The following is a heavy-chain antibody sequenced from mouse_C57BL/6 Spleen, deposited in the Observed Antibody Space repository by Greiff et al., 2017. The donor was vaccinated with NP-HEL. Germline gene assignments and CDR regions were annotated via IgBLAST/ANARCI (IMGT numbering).Heavy chain of an antibody. J-gene: IGHJ4*01. V-gene: IGHV1-59*01. Sequence: QVQLQQPGAELVRPGTSVKLSCKASGYTFTSYWMHWVKQRPGQGLEWIGVIDPSDSYTNSNQKFKGKATLTVDTSSSTAYMQLSSLTSEDSAVYYCARSTGYYAMDYWGQGTSVTVSS. CDR1: GYTFTSYW. CDR3: ARSTGYYAMDY. CDR2: IDPSDSYT. D-gene: IGHD4-1*02.